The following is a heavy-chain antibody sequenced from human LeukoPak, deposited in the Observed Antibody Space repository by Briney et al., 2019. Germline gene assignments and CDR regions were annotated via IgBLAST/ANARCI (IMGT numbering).Heavy chain of an antibody. CDR2: IYYSGST. CDR1: GGSISSYY. CDR3: AREFSSSWYRGDAFDI. Sequence: SETLSLTCTVSGGSISSYYWSWIRQHPGKGLEWIGYIYYSGSTYYNPSLKSRVTISVDTSKNQFSLKLSSATAADTAVYYCAREFSSSWYRGDAFDIWGQGTIVTASS. V-gene: IGHV4-59*06. J-gene: IGHJ3*02. D-gene: IGHD6-13*01.